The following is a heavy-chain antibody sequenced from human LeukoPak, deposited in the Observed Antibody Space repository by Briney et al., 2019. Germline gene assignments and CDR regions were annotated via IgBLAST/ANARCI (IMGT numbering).Heavy chain of an antibody. Sequence: GGSLRLSCAASGFTFSSYAMSWVRQAPGKGLEWVSVIINSGGSTYYADSVKGRFTISRDNSKNTLYLQMNSLRAEDTAVYYCAKEGTGANYFDYWGQGTLVTASS. CDR2: IINSGGST. J-gene: IGHJ4*02. CDR1: GFTFSSYA. D-gene: IGHD7-27*01. V-gene: IGHV3-23*01. CDR3: AKEGTGANYFDY.